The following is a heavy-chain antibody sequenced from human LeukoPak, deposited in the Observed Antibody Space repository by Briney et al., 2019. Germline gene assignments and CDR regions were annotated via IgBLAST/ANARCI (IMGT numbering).Heavy chain of an antibody. J-gene: IGHJ5*02. Sequence: PGGSLSLSCVASGFSFSDYSMNWVRPAPGKGLEWVSSINSRSNDIYYADSVKGRFTISRDNAKNSLYLQMNSLRAEDTAVYYCAREGRAYRYSSSWYPTPSWFDPWGQGTLVTVSS. CDR3: AREGRAYRYSSSWYPTPSWFDP. V-gene: IGHV3-21*06. D-gene: IGHD6-13*01. CDR1: GFSFSDYS. CDR2: INSRSNDI.